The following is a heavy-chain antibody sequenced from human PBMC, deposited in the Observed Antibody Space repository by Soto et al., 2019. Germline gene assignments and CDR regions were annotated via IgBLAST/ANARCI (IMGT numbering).Heavy chain of an antibody. CDR2: IHTSGGST. CDR3: ARPSRRCTNGVGYQHYYDSSGYGSSVDE. Sequence: VEVSRAACGERFSSYWLHVLLHQTCTVIEWLGQIHTSGGSTSYAQKFQGRVTMTRDTSTSTVYMELSSLRSEDTAVYYCARPSRRCTNGVGYQHYYDSSGYGSSVDEWGRGTLVTVS. CDR1: GERFSSYW. J-gene: IGHJ4*02. D-gene: IGHD3-22*01. V-gene: IGHV1-46*01.